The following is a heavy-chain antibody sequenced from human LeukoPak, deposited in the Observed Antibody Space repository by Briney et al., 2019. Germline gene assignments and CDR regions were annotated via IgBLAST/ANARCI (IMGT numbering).Heavy chain of an antibody. CDR2: IIPIFGTA. Sequence: SVTVSCTASGGTFSSYAISWVRQAPGQGLEWVRGIIPIFGTANYAQKFQGRVTITADESTSTAYMELSSLRSEDTAVYYCARDVWGSGRYGFDYWGQGTLVTVSS. CDR3: ARDVWGSGRYGFDY. J-gene: IGHJ4*02. D-gene: IGHD2-15*01. V-gene: IGHV1-69*13. CDR1: GGTFSSYA.